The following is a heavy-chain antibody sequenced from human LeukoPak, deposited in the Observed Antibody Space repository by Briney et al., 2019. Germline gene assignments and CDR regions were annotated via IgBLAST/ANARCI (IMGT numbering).Heavy chain of an antibody. CDR3: ARDRPNIVVVPSAFDI. CDR1: GFTFSSYS. J-gene: IGHJ3*02. D-gene: IGHD2-15*01. V-gene: IGHV3-21*01. Sequence: GGSLRLSCAASGFTFSSYSMNWVRQAPGKGLEWVSSISSSSSYIYYADSVKGRFTISRDNAKNPLYLQMNSLRAEDTAVYYCARDRPNIVVVPSAFDIWGQGTMVTVSS. CDR2: ISSSSSYI.